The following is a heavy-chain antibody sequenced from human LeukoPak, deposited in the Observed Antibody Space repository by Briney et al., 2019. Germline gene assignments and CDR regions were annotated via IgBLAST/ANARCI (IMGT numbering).Heavy chain of an antibody. V-gene: IGHV3-33*01. Sequence: PGGSLRLSCAASGFTFSNHGMHWVRQAPGKGLEWVAIIWYDGNNKYYGDSAKGRFTISRDNSKDTLSLQMNSLRAEDTAVYFCARAIYGDARKGIDYWGQGTLVTVSS. CDR1: GFTFSNHG. CDR3: ARAIYGDARKGIDY. D-gene: IGHD4-17*01. J-gene: IGHJ4*02. CDR2: IWYDGNNK.